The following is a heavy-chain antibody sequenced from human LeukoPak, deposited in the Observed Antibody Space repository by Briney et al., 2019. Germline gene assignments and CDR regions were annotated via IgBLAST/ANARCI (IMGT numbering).Heavy chain of an antibody. Sequence: SETLSLTCTVSGGSISTYYWSWIRQPPGKGLDWIGYIYNSGSTNYNPSLKSRVNISLDTSKNQLPLNLGSVTAADTAVYYCARGSTLRLGDPSLYRDFDYWGQGTLVTVSS. CDR3: ARGSTLRLGDPSLYRDFDY. CDR1: GGSISTYY. D-gene: IGHD3-16*02. V-gene: IGHV4-59*01. J-gene: IGHJ4*02. CDR2: IYNSGST.